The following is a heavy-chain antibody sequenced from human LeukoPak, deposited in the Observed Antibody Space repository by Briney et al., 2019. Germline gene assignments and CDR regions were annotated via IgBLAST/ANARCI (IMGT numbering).Heavy chain of an antibody. J-gene: IGHJ4*02. CDR2: IKKDGSEQ. D-gene: IGHD5-24*01. CDR3: ARDLGWLQSDY. Sequence: GGSLRLSCVASGFSFSDHWMDWFRQAPGKGLEWVATIKKDGSEQYYVDSMKGRLTISRDNAKNSVYLQIHNLRAEDTAVYYCARDLGWLQSDYWGQGTLVTVSS. CDR1: GFSFSDHW. V-gene: IGHV3-7*01.